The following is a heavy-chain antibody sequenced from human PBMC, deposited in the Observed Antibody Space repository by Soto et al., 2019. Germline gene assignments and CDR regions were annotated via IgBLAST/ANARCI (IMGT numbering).Heavy chain of an antibody. CDR3: ARGGLYYYGSGAESYYFDY. D-gene: IGHD3-10*01. CDR1: NASISSYY. V-gene: IGHV4-59*01. Sequence: TETLSLTRTVSNASISSYYCTWIRQTPGKGLEWIGYIYYSGSTNYNPSLKSRVTISVDTSKNQFSLKLSSVTAAGTAVYYCARGGLYYYGSGAESYYFDYWGQGTLVTVS. CDR2: IYYSGST. J-gene: IGHJ4*02.